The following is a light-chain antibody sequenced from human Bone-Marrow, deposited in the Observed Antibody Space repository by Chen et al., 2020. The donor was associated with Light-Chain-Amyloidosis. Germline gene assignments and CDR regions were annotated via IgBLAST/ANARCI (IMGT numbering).Light chain of an antibody. CDR1: DIGSEN. J-gene: IGLJ2*01. CDR3: QVWARSAVV. CDR2: RDN. V-gene: IGLV3-9*01. Sequence: SYELSQPVSMSVALGQTARIPCGAKDIGSENVHWSQQKPGRAPGLVRYRDNNRPSGIPERFSGSNSGNTATMTIDRAQDGDEADYYCQVWARSAVVFGGGTKLTVL.